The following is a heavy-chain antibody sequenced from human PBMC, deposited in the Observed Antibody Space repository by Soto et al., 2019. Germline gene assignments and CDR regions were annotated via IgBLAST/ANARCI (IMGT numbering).Heavy chain of an antibody. CDR1: GDSVSSNSAA. CDR3: VRTVGWLDP. CDR2: TYYRSKWYK. V-gene: IGHV6-1*01. J-gene: IGHJ5*02. D-gene: IGHD2-15*01. Sequence: SQTLSLTCAISGDSVSSNSAAWNWVRQSPSRGLEWLGRTYYRSKWYKEYAASVRSRITINPDTSKNQFSLQLDSVSPEDTAVYYCVRTVGWLDPWGQGILVTVSS.